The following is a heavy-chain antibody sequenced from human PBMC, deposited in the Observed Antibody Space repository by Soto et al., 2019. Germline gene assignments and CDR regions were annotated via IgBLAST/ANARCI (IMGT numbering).Heavy chain of an antibody. CDR2: IAPTGSST. J-gene: IGHJ6*02. V-gene: IGHV3-11*01. Sequence: GGSLRLSCAASGLTFSDFYMTWIRQAPGKGLEWVSYIAPTGSSTYYQDSVKGRFTISRDNAKSSLYLQMNSLRTEDTAVYYCARGHAGLEVWGRGTTVTVSS. CDR3: ARGHAGLEV. CDR1: GLTFSDFY.